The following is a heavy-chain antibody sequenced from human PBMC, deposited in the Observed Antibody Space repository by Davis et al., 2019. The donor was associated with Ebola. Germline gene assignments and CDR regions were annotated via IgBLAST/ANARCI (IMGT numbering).Heavy chain of an antibody. V-gene: IGHV3-7*01. CDR3: ASQMVGYDFWSGSPYYYYGMDV. D-gene: IGHD3-3*01. CDR2: IKQDGSEK. J-gene: IGHJ6*02. CDR1: GFTFSSYW. Sequence: GESLKISCAASGFTFSSYWMSWVRQAPGKGLEWVANIKQDGSEKYYVDSVKGRFTISRDNAKNSLYLQMNSLRAEDTAVYYCASQMVGYDFWSGSPYYYYGMDVWGQGTTVTVSS.